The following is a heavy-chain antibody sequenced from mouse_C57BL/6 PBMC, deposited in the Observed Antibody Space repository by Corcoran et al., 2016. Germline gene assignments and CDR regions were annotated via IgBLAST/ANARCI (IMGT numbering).Heavy chain of an antibody. CDR1: GYTFTEKT. V-gene: IGHV9-1*01. CDR2: IYTDTGEP. J-gene: IGHJ2*01. Sequence: QILLVQSGPEVKKPGEKIKISCKAAGYTFTEKTMHWVKQAPGTGFKWMGMIYTDTGEPTYAEEFKGRFAFSVETSASTAYLQINNLKNEDTATYLCALLYLGQGTTRTVS. CDR3: ALLY.